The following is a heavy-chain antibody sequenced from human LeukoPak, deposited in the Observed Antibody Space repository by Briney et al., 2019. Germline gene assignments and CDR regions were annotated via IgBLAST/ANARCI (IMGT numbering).Heavy chain of an antibody. CDR2: ISGSGGST. CDR3: AKDLGKKYYYDSSGYGTFDY. V-gene: IGHV3-23*01. Sequence: GGSLRLSCAASGFTFSSYGMSWVRQAPGKGLEWVSAISGSGGSTYYADSVKGRFTISRDNSKNTLYLQMNSLRAEDTAVYYCAKDLGKKYYYDSSGYGTFDYWGQGTLATVSS. J-gene: IGHJ4*02. CDR1: GFTFSSYG. D-gene: IGHD3-22*01.